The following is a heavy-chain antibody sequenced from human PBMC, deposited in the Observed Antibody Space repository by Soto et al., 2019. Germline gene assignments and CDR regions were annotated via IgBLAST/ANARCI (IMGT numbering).Heavy chain of an antibody. Sequence: GASVKVSCKGSGGNFSRYAISWVRQAPGKRLEGMGGIIPIFGTANYAQKFQGRVTITADESTSTAYMELSSLRSEDTAVYYCASSFRGYVWGSYRPYYGMDVWGQGTTVTVSS. CDR1: GGNFSRYA. CDR3: ASSFRGYVWGSYRPYYGMDV. J-gene: IGHJ6*02. CDR2: IIPIFGTA. D-gene: IGHD3-16*02. V-gene: IGHV1-69*13.